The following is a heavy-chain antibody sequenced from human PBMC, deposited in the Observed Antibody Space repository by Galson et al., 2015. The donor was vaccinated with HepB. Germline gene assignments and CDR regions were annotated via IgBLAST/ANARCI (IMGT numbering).Heavy chain of an antibody. CDR2: ISSSSSYI. D-gene: IGHD4-17*01. V-gene: IGHV3-21*01. J-gene: IGHJ5*02. CDR1: GFTFSSYS. CDR3: ARDTTTGAYWFDP. Sequence: SLRLSCAASGFTFSSYSMNWVRQAPGKGLEWVSSISSSSSYIYYADSVKGRFTISRDNAKNSLYLQMNSLRAEDTAVYYCARDTTTGAYWFDPWGQGTLVTVSS.